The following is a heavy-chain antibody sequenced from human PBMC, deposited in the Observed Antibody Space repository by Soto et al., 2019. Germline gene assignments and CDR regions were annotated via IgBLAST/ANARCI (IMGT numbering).Heavy chain of an antibody. CDR2: ISWNSGSI. J-gene: IGHJ4*02. CDR3: ARGYCSSISCYVGDY. CDR1: TFTFDDYA. V-gene: IGHV3-9*01. D-gene: IGHD2-2*01. Sequence: DVQLVESGGGLVQPGRSLRLSCAASTFTFDDYAMHWVRQAPGKGLEWVSGISWNSGSIGYADSVKGRFTISRDNAKNSLYLQMNSLRAEDTALYYCARGYCSSISCYVGDYWGQGTLVTVSS.